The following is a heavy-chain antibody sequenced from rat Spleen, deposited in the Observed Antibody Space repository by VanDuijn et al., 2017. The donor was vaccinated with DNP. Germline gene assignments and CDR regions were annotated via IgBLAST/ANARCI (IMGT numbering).Heavy chain of an antibody. CDR2: INYDGGST. D-gene: IGHD1-6*01. CDR1: GFTFSDYY. CDR3: ARHRMYTTDWDYAMDA. Sequence: EVQLVETGGGLVQPGRSLKLSCAASGFTFSDYYMAWVRQAPTKGLEWVAYINYDGGSTYYRDSVKGRFTISRDNAKNTQYLQMDSLRSEDTATYYCARHRMYTTDWDYAMDAWGQGTSVTVSS. J-gene: IGHJ4*01. V-gene: IGHV5-7*01.